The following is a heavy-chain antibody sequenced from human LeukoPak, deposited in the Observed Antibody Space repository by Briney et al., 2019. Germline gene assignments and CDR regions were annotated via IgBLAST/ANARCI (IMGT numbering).Heavy chain of an antibody. D-gene: IGHD4/OR15-4a*01. CDR2: IFDSGDT. Sequence: SETLSLTCTVSGGSISSYYWSWVRQTPGKGLEWIGNIFDSGDTNYNPSLQSRVTISVDTSKKQFSLKLRSVTAADTAVYYCTRRLSNGATLNYFDYWGQGTLVTVSS. J-gene: IGHJ4*02. CDR1: GGSISSYY. CDR3: TRRLSNGATLNYFDY. V-gene: IGHV4-59*08.